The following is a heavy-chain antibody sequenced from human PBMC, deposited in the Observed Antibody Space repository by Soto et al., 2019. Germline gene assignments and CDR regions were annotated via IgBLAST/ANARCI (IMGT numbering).Heavy chain of an antibody. Sequence: EVQLVESGGGLVQPGGSLRLSCAASGFTFSLYSMSWVRQAPGKGLEWVSYISRSSTGIHYADSVKGRFTISRDDATNLMHLQMNSLRDGETAVYYCARAVTWGLDVWGQGTTVSISS. CDR3: ARAVTWGLDV. J-gene: IGHJ6*02. CDR1: GFTFSLYS. D-gene: IGHD3-10*01. CDR2: ISRSSTGI. V-gene: IGHV3-48*02.